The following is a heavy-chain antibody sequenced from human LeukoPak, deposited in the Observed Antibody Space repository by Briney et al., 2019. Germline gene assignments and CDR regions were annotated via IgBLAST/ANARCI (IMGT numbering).Heavy chain of an antibody. D-gene: IGHD3-3*01. Sequence: ASVKVSRKASGYTFTSYYMHWVRQAPGQGLEWMGIINPSGGSTSYAQKFQGRVTMTRDMSTSTVYMELSSLRSEDTAVYYCARGALRNYDFWSGYKGGRRHYFDYWGQGTLVTVSS. CDR1: GYTFTSYY. CDR3: ARGALRNYDFWSGYKGGRRHYFDY. V-gene: IGHV1-46*01. CDR2: INPSGGST. J-gene: IGHJ4*02.